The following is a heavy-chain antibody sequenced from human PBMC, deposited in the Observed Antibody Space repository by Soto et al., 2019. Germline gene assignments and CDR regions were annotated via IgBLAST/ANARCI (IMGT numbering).Heavy chain of an antibody. CDR2: TYYRSKWYN. CDR3: ARVRVLGYCSSTSCRTHIDY. J-gene: IGHJ4*02. CDR1: GDSVSSNSAA. V-gene: IGHV6-1*01. D-gene: IGHD2-2*01. Sequence: SQTLSLTCAISGDSVSSNSAAWTWLRQSPSRGLEWLGRTYYRSKWYNDYAVSVKSRITINPDTSKNQFSLQLNSVTPEDTAVYYCARVRVLGYCSSTSCRTHIDYWGQGTLVTVSS.